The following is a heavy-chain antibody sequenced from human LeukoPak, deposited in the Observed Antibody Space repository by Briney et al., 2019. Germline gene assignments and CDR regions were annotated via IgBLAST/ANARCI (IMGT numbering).Heavy chain of an antibody. CDR2: IKQDGSEK. V-gene: IGHV3-7*01. J-gene: IGHJ4*02. CDR1: GFTFDDYI. CDR3: AREGRGYKVAKFDY. Sequence: PGGSLRLSCAASGFTFDDYIMHWVRQAPGKGLEWVANIKQDGSEKYYVDSVKGRFTISRDNAKNSLYLQMNSLRAEDTAVYYCAREGRGYKVAKFDYWGQGTLVTVSS. D-gene: IGHD3-22*01.